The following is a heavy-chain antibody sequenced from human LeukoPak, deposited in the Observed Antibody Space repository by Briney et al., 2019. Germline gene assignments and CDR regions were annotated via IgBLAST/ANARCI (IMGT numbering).Heavy chain of an antibody. V-gene: IGHV4-38-2*02. Sequence: PSETLSLTCAVSGYSISSCYYWGWIRQPPGKGLEWIGSIYHSGSTYYNPSLKSRVTISVDTSKNQFSLKLSSVTAADTAVYYCERDRYCSSTSCYGGGYWGQGTLVTVSS. CDR2: IYHSGST. D-gene: IGHD2-2*01. CDR3: ERDRYCSSTSCYGGGY. CDR1: GYSISSCYY. J-gene: IGHJ4*02.